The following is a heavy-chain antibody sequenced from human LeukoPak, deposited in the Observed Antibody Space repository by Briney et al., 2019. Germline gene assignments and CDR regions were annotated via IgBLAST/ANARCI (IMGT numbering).Heavy chain of an antibody. Sequence: PGRSLRLSCAASGFTFSSYGMHWVRQAPGKGLEWVAVIWYDGSNKYYADSVKGRFTISRDNSKNTLYLQMNSLRAEDTAVYYCARSPDILTGYYVDYWGQGTLVTVSS. V-gene: IGHV3-33*01. CDR1: GFTFSSYG. CDR2: IWYDGSNK. CDR3: ARSPDILTGYYVDY. J-gene: IGHJ4*02. D-gene: IGHD3-9*01.